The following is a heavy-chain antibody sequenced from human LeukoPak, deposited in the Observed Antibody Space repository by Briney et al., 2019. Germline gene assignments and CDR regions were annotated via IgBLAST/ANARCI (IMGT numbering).Heavy chain of an antibody. CDR1: GFTVSSNY. J-gene: IGHJ4*02. CDR2: IYSNGRT. Sequence: PGWSLRLSCAASGFTVSSNYMSWVGQAPGKGLEWAAVIYSNGRTYYADYVKGRFTISRDNSNNIVHLQMNSLRDEDTAMYYCSTTVPNVMATMVTDYWGQGTLVTVSS. D-gene: IGHD5-12*01. V-gene: IGHV3-53*01. CDR3: STTVPNVMATMVTDY.